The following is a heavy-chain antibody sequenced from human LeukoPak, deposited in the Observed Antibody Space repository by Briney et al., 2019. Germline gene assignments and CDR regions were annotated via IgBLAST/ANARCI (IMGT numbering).Heavy chain of an antibody. CDR1: GYTFTSYD. Sequence: ASVKVSCKASGYTFTSYDFNWVRQATGQGLEWMGLMNPNSGNTGYAQKFQGRVTMTRDASITTAYMERRSLRSEDTTVYYCARCPRNWGFDFWGQGTLVTVSS. CDR2: MNPNSGNT. J-gene: IGHJ4*02. D-gene: IGHD7-27*01. CDR3: ARCPRNWGFDF. V-gene: IGHV1-8*01.